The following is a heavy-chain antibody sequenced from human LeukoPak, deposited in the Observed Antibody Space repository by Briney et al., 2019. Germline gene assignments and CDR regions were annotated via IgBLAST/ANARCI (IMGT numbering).Heavy chain of an antibody. D-gene: IGHD3-22*01. CDR3: ARENDSSGYYHPSFDY. V-gene: IGHV1-24*01. J-gene: IGHJ4*02. Sequence: ASVKVSCKVSGYTLTELSMHWVRQAPGKGLEWMGGFDPEDGETIYAQKFQGRVTMTEDTSTDTAYMELSSLRSEDTAVYYCARENDSSGYYHPSFDYWGQGTLVTVSS. CDR1: GYTLTELS. CDR2: FDPEDGET.